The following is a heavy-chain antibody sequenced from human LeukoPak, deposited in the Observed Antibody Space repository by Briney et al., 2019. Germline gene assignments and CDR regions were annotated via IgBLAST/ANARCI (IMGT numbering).Heavy chain of an antibody. D-gene: IGHD3-16*01. CDR3: ARLGRSFMDV. CDR1: GGSISSSSYY. Sequence: PSETLSLTCTVSGGSISSSSYYWGWIRQPPGKGLEWIGSIYYSGSIYYNPSLKSRVTISVDTSKNQFSLKLSSVTAADTAVYYCARLGRSFMDVWGKGTTVTVSS. J-gene: IGHJ6*03. CDR2: IYYSGSI. V-gene: IGHV4-39*01.